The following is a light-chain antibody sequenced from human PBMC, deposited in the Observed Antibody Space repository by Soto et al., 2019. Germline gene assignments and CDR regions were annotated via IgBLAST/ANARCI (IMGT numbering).Light chain of an antibody. CDR3: QQYNNWPPIT. CDR2: GSS. V-gene: IGKV3-15*01. CDR1: QSVSNN. J-gene: IGKJ5*01. Sequence: EIVMTQSPATLSVSPGERATLSCRASQSVSNNLAWYQQKPGQAPRLLIYGSSTRSTGVPARFRGSGSGTEFTLTISSLQSEDFAVYYCQQYNNWPPITFGQGTRLEIK.